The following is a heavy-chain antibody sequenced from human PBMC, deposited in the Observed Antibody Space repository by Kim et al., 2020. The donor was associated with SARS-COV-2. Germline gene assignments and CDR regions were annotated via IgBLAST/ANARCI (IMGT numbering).Heavy chain of an antibody. CDR2: ISYDGSNK. CDR3: ARGRGGNYYWAFDY. Sequence: GGSLRLSCAASGFTFRSNVMHWVRQAPGKGLEWVAVISYDGSNKYYADSVKGRFTISRDNSKDTLYLQMNSLRAEDTAVYYCARGRGGNYYWAFDYWGQGTLVTVSS. V-gene: IGHV3-30-3*01. CDR1: GFTFRSNV. D-gene: IGHD3-10*01. J-gene: IGHJ4*02.